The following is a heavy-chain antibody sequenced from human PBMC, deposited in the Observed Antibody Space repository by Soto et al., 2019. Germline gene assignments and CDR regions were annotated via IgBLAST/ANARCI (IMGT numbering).Heavy chain of an antibody. J-gene: IGHJ6*02. Sequence: HPVGSLRLSCGASGFTFSDNAMTWVRQAPGKGLEWVSSISDDGDSTYYADSVKGRFAVSRDNSKNTLFLHMNSLGAEDTAVYYCAKSLSTAVNYGLDVWGQGTSVTSP. CDR1: GFTFSDNA. CDR3: AKSLSTAVNYGLDV. V-gene: IGHV3-23*01. CDR2: ISDDGDST. D-gene: IGHD2-2*01.